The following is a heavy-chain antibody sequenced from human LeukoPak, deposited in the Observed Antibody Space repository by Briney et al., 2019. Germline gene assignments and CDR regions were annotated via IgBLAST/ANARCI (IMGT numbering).Heavy chain of an antibody. CDR3: ARGGQWPVDY. Sequence: GGSLRLSCAASGFSFSSYSINWVRQAPGKGLEWVANIKQGGSEKYYVDSVKGRFTISRDNAKNSLYLQMNSLRAEDTAVYYCARGGQWPVDYWGQGTLVTVSS. D-gene: IGHD6-19*01. CDR1: GFSFSSYS. J-gene: IGHJ4*02. V-gene: IGHV3-7*01. CDR2: IKQGGSEK.